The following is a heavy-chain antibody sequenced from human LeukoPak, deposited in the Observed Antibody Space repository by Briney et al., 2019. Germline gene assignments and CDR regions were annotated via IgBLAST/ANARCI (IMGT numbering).Heavy chain of an antibody. Sequence: GGSLRLSCAASGFTFDDYAIHWVRQAPGKGLEWVSGISWNSGTIAYADSVKGRFTISRDNAKNSLYLQMNSLRAEDTAFYYCAKDMLGGSGSYYVYGAFDYWGQGTLVTVSS. CDR1: GFTFDDYA. J-gene: IGHJ4*02. V-gene: IGHV3-9*01. CDR3: AKDMLGGSGSYYVYGAFDY. D-gene: IGHD3-10*01. CDR2: ISWNSGTI.